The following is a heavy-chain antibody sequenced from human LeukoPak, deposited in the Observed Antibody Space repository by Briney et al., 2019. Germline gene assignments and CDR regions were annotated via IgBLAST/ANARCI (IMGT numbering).Heavy chain of an antibody. CDR1: GGSFSGYY. J-gene: IGHJ6*04. V-gene: IGHV4-34*01. D-gene: IGHD2/OR15-2a*01. CDR2: INHSGST. Sequence: SETLSLTCAVYGGSFSGYYWSWIRQPPGKGLEWIGKINHSGSTNYNPSLKSRVTISVDTSKNQFSLKLSSVTAADTAVYYCARGKPFLVRHPYGMDVWGKGTTVTVSS. CDR3: ARGKPFLVRHPYGMDV.